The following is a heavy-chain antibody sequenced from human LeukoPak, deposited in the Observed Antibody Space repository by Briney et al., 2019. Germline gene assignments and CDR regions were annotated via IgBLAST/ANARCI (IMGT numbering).Heavy chain of an antibody. CDR1: GYSLSHLC. Sequence: GASVKVSCKVSGYSLSHLCMHWVRQAPGQGLEWMGWINPDSGGTNFAQKFQGRVTMTRDTSISTAYMELSRLKSDDTAVYYCARENIQGAVAPYNYYGMDVWGQGTTVTVSS. CDR2: INPDSGGT. J-gene: IGHJ6*02. V-gene: IGHV1-2*02. D-gene: IGHD6-19*01. CDR3: ARENIQGAVAPYNYYGMDV.